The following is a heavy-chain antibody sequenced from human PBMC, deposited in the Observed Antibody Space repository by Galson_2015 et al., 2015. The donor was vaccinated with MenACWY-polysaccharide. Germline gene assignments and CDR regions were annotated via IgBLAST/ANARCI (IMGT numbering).Heavy chain of an antibody. CDR2: IMQDGSEK. D-gene: IGHD3-16*02. CDR1: GFTFSRYW. V-gene: IGHV3-7*01. Sequence: SLRLSCAASGFTFSRYWMSWVRQAPGKGLEWVANIMQDGSEKNYVDSVKGRFTISRDNAKKSLYLQMNSLRAEDTAVYYCARDRYGAPPHAQNDAFDIWGQGTMVTVSS. CDR3: ARDRYGAPPHAQNDAFDI. J-gene: IGHJ3*02.